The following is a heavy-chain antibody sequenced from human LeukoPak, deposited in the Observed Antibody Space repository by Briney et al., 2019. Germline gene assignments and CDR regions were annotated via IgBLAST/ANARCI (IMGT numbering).Heavy chain of an antibody. CDR2: ISSSGSTI. CDR3: ASEPGKSYSYGSPLDY. Sequence: PGGSLRLSCAASGFTFSSYEMNWVRQAPGKGLEWVSYISSSGSTIYYADSVKGRFTISRDNAKNSLYLQMNSLRAEDTAVYYCASEPGKSYSYGSPLDYWGQGTLVTVSS. D-gene: IGHD5-18*01. J-gene: IGHJ4*02. CDR1: GFTFSSYE. V-gene: IGHV3-48*03.